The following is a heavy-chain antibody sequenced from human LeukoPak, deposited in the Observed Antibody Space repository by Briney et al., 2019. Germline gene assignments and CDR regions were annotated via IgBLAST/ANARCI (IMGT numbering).Heavy chain of an antibody. V-gene: IGHV4-59*08. D-gene: IGHD6-13*01. Sequence: SETLSLTCTVTGGSISSYYWSWLRQPPGKGLEWIGYIYYSGSTNYNPSLKSRVTISVDTSKNQFSLKLSSVTAADTAVYYCARHEGAAAGLDYWGQGTLVTVSS. CDR3: ARHEGAAAGLDY. CDR2: IYYSGST. CDR1: GGSISSYY. J-gene: IGHJ4*02.